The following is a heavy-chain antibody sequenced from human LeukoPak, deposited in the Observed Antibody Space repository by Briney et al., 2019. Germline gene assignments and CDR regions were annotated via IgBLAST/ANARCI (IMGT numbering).Heavy chain of an antibody. V-gene: IGHV3-74*01. D-gene: IGHD3-22*01. J-gene: IGHJ3*02. CDR3: ARDASRITMIVVVIGAFDI. CDR1: GFTFSSHW. CDR2: INSDGSST. Sequence: PGGSLRLSCAASGFTFSSHWMHWVRQAPGKGLVWVSRINSDGSSTSYADSVKGRFTISRDNAKNSLYLQMNSLRAEDTAVYYCARDASRITMIVVVIGAFDIWGQGTMVTVSS.